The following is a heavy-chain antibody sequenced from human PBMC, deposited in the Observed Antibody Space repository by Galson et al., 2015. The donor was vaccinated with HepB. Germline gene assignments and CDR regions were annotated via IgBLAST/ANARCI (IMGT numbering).Heavy chain of an antibody. CDR3: ARVGPSYCGGDCHSMDV. CDR1: GYTFTSYG. D-gene: IGHD2-21*02. J-gene: IGHJ6*02. Sequence: QSGAEVKKPGASVKVSCKASGYTFTSYGISWVRQAPGQGLEWMGWISAYNGNTNYAQKLQGRVTMTTDTSTSTAYMELRSLRSDDTAVYYCARVGPSYCGGDCHSMDVWGQGTTVTVSS. CDR2: ISAYNGNT. V-gene: IGHV1-18*04.